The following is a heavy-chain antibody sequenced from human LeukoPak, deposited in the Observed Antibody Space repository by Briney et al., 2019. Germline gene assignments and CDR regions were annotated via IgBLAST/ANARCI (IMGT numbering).Heavy chain of an antibody. CDR1: GFPFSRYW. CDR2: IKQDGSVI. V-gene: IGHV3-7*01. J-gene: IGHJ4*02. Sequence: GGSLRLSCAASGFPFSRYWMTWVRQAPGKGLEWVANIKQDGSVIYYVDSVKGRSTISRDNAKNSLSLQMNSLRAEDTAVYYCARIGYSSSSNDYWGQGTLVTVSS. D-gene: IGHD6-6*01. CDR3: ARIGYSSSSNDY.